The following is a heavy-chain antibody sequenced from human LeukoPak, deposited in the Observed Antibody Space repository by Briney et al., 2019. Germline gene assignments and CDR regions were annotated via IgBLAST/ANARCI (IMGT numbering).Heavy chain of an antibody. CDR2: IDSDGSST. CDR1: GFTFSSYW. J-gene: IGHJ4*02. D-gene: IGHD6-13*01. V-gene: IGHV3-74*01. Sequence: PGGSLRLSCAASGFTFSSYWMHWVRQAPGKGLVWVSRIDSDGSSTSYADSVKGRFTISRDNAKNTLYLQMNSLRAEDTAVYYCARELYSSSWYPVGYWGQGTLVTVSS. CDR3: ARELYSSSWYPVGY.